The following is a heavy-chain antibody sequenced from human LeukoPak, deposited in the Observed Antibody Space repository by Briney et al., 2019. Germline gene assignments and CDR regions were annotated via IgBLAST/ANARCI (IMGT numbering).Heavy chain of an antibody. CDR3: AREACPYRLCYYDSSGYSLNYYFDY. J-gene: IGHJ4*02. CDR2: ISYDGSNK. Sequence: GGSLRLSCAASGFTFSSYAMHWVRQAPGKGLEWVAVISYDGSNKYYADFVKGRFTISRDNSKNTLYLQMNSLRAEDTAVYYCAREACPYRLCYYDSSGYSLNYYFDYWGQGTLVTVSS. CDR1: GFTFSSYA. V-gene: IGHV3-30-3*01. D-gene: IGHD3-22*01.